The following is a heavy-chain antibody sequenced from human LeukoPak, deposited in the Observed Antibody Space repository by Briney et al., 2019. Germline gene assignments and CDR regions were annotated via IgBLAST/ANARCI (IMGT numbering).Heavy chain of an antibody. Sequence: PSQTLSLTCTVSGVCFSSDSYYWTWLRQPAGNGLEWIGRIHDSGGTSYSPSLKSRVTISVDTSKNQYSLKLDSVTAADTAIYYCASEKWQALGVAFDFWGQGTLVAVSS. CDR3: ASEKWQALGVAFDF. CDR2: IHDSGGT. CDR1: GVCFSSDSYY. D-gene: IGHD3-3*01. V-gene: IGHV4-61*02. J-gene: IGHJ4*02.